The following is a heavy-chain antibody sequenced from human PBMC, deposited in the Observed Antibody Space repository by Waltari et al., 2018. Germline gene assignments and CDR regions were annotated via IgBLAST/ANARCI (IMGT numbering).Heavy chain of an antibody. J-gene: IGHJ5*02. CDR2: INPSGGST. V-gene: IGHV1-46*01. CDR1: GYTFTSYY. Sequence: QVQLVQSGAEVKKPGASVKVSCKASGYTFTSYYMHWVRETPGQGLEWMGIINPSGGSTSYAQKFQGRVTMTRDTSTSTVYMELSSLISEDTAVYYCARGSLRWYHYNWFDPWGQGTLVTVSS. D-gene: IGHD2-15*01. CDR3: ARGSLRWYHYNWFDP.